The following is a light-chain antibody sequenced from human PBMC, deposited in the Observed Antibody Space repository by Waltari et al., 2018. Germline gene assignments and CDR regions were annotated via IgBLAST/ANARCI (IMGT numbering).Light chain of an antibody. J-gene: IGKJ4*01. CDR3: QQYNSYSLT. CDR2: KAS. V-gene: IGKV1-5*03. CDR1: QNMNSR. Sequence: IQMTQSPSTLSASVGAGVTIPCRASQNMNSRLAWYQQKPGKAPNLLIYKASSLESGVPARFSGSGSGTEFTLTISSLQPDDFATYYCQQYNSYSLTFGGGTKVEIK.